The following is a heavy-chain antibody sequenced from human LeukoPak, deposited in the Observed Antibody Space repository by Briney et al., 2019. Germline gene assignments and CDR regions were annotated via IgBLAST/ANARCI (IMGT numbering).Heavy chain of an antibody. D-gene: IGHD3-22*01. Sequence: GGSLGLSCAASGFTFSSYGMHWVRQAPGKGLEWVAFIRYDGSNKYYADSVKGRFTISRDNSKNTLYLQMNSLRAEDTAVYYCARGYYDSSGYYYYYYGMDVWGQGTTVTVSS. CDR3: ARGYYDSSGYYYYYYGMDV. CDR2: IRYDGSNK. J-gene: IGHJ6*02. CDR1: GFTFSSYG. V-gene: IGHV3-30*02.